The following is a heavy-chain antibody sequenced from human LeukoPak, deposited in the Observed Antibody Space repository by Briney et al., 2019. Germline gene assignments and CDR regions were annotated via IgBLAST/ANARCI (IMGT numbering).Heavy chain of an antibody. Sequence: PGGSLRLSCAASGFTFSSYSMNWVRQAPGKGLEWVSSISSSSSYIYYADSVKGRFTISRDNAKNSLYLQMNSLRAEDTAVYYCARRSVVVPAAMNYYYYMDVWGKGTTVTVSS. V-gene: IGHV3-21*01. CDR1: GFTFSSYS. CDR2: ISSSSSYI. CDR3: ARRSVVVPAAMNYYYYMDV. D-gene: IGHD2-2*01. J-gene: IGHJ6*03.